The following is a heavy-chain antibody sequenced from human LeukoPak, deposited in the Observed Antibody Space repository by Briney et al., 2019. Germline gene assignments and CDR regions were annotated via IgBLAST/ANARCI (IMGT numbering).Heavy chain of an antibody. CDR3: ARQTGNYYGMDV. J-gene: IGHJ6*02. CDR2: IYDSGST. CDR1: GGSIRSSYYY. Sequence: SETLSLTCTVSGGSIRSSYYYWGWIRQPPGKGLEWIGSIYDSGSTYYNPSLKSRVTISVDTSKNQFSLKLNSVTAADTAVYYCARQTGNYYGMDVWGQGTTVTVSS. V-gene: IGHV4-39*01.